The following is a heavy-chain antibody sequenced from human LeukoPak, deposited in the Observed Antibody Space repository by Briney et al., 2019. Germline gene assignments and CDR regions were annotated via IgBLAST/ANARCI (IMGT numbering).Heavy chain of an antibody. V-gene: IGHV4-4*02. CDR1: GGSISSSNW. D-gene: IGHD6-19*01. CDR3: ARATYSSGPAYYFDY. CDR2: IYHSGST. Sequence: SETLSLTCAVSGGSISSSNWWSWVRQPPGKGLEWIGEIYHSGSTYYNPSLKSRVTISVDRSKNQFSLKLSSVTAADTAVYYCARATYSSGPAYYFDYWGQGTLVTVSS. J-gene: IGHJ4*02.